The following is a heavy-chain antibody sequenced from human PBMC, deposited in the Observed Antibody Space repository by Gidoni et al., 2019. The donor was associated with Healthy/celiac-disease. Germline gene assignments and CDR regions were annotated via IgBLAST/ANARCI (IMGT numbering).Heavy chain of an antibody. D-gene: IGHD2-21*02. CDR3: ARTVVVTAPGGLYYYYGMDV. CDR2: IIPIFGTA. V-gene: IGHV1-69*01. Sequence: QVQLAQSGAEVRQPRSSVKVYCRSSGGTFSSYALSWVRQAPGQGLEWMGGIIPIFGTANYAQKFQGRVTSTADESTSTAYRELSSLRSEDTAVYYCARTVVVTAPGGLYYYYGMDVWGQGTTVTVSS. J-gene: IGHJ6*02. CDR1: GGTFSSYA.